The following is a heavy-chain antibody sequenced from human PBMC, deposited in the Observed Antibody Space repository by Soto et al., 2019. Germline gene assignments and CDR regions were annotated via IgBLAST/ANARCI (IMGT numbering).Heavy chain of an antibody. V-gene: IGHV1-3*01. CDR2: INAGNGNT. CDR3: AGGWDFWSGYPPAYGMDV. J-gene: IGHJ6*02. CDR1: GYTFTSYA. D-gene: IGHD3-3*01. Sequence: ASVKVSCKASGYTFTSYAMHWVRQAPGQRLEWMGWINAGNGNTKYSQKFQGRVTITRDTSASTAYMELSSLRSEDTAVYYCAGGWDFWSGYPPAYGMDVWGQGTTVTVSS.